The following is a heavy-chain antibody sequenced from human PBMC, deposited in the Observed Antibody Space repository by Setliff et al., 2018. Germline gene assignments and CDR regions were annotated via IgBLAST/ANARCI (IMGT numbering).Heavy chain of an antibody. D-gene: IGHD1-26*01. CDR3: AKAGATHYYYCYMDV. CDR2: IIPLSDIT. Sequence: SVKVSCKVSGGAFTSHGVSWVRQAPGQGLEWMGGIIPLSDITSYAQTLQGRVTITADKSTNTVNMELSSLRAEDTAVYYCAKAGATHYYYCYMDVWGKGTTVTVSS. V-gene: IGHV1-69*10. CDR1: GGAFTSHG. J-gene: IGHJ6*03.